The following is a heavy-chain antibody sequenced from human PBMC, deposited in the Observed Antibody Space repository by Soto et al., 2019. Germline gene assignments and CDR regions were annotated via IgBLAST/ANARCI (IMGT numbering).Heavy chain of an antibody. CDR3: ARRKVAALKAPFDH. D-gene: IGHD6-19*01. Sequence: EVQLVESGGGLVQPGGSLRLSCAASGFVFSDYEMTWVRQAPGKGLEWLSYISKSGTAIYYADSVRGRFTISRDNANNSVFLQIDSLRGEDTATYFCARRKVAALKAPFDHWGQGTLVTVSS. CDR2: ISKSGTAI. V-gene: IGHV3-48*03. CDR1: GFVFSDYE. J-gene: IGHJ4*02.